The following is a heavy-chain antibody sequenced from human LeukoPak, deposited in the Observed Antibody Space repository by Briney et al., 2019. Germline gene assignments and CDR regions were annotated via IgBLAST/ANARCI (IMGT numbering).Heavy chain of an antibody. V-gene: IGHV3-30-3*01. CDR3: ARDVLPEVTDIQRYYYYGMDV. CDR1: GFTFSSYA. Sequence: GGSLRLSGAASGFTFSSYAMHWVRQAPGKGLEWVAVISYDGSNKYYADSVKGRFTISRDNSKNTLYLQMNSLRAEDTAVYYCARDVLPEVTDIQRYYYYGMDVWGQGTTVTVSS. D-gene: IGHD3-16*02. J-gene: IGHJ6*02. CDR2: ISYDGSNK.